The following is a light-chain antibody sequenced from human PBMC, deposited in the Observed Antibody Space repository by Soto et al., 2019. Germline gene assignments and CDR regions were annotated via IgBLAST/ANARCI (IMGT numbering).Light chain of an antibody. CDR3: QHYGSSPRT. CDR1: QSISSSY. Sequence: EIVLTQSPGTLSSSPGERTTLSCRASQSISSSYLAWFQQKPGQAPRLLIFGASSRATGIPDRFSGSGSGTDLTLTISRLEPEDFAVYYCQHYGSSPRTFGQGTKVEIK. CDR2: GAS. V-gene: IGKV3-20*01. J-gene: IGKJ1*01.